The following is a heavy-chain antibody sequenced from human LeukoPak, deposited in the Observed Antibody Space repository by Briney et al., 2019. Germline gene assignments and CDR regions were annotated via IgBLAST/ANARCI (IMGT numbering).Heavy chain of an antibody. Sequence: GESLKISCKGSGYSFTSYWIGWVRQMPGKGLEWMGITYPGDSDTRYSPSFQGQVTISADKSISTAYLQWSSLGASDTAVYYCAQRGCNGGSCYAYWGQGTLVTVSS. CDR1: GYSFTSYW. J-gene: IGHJ4*02. V-gene: IGHV5-51*01. D-gene: IGHD2-15*01. CDR3: AQRGCNGGSCYAY. CDR2: TYPGDSDT.